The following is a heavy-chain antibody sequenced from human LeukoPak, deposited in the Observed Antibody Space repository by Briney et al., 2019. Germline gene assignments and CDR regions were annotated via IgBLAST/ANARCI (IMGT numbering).Heavy chain of an antibody. CDR3: AKVPPAAMGYFDY. Sequence: PGRSLRLSCAASGFTFSSYAMHWVRQAPGKGLEWVAVISYDGSNKYYADSVKGRFTISRDNSKNTLYLQMNSLRAEDTAVYYCAKVPPAAMGYFDYWGQGTLVTVSS. CDR2: ISYDGSNK. CDR1: GFTFSSYA. J-gene: IGHJ4*02. D-gene: IGHD2-2*01. V-gene: IGHV3-30*04.